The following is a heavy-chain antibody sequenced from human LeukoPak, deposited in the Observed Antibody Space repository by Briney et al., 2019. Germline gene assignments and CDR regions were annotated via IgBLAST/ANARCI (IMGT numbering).Heavy chain of an antibody. V-gene: IGHV1-46*01. J-gene: IGHJ4*02. CDR3: ARAKWFFEGIQLPDY. Sequence: ASVKVSCKASGYTFTSYGISWVRQAPGQGLEWMGIINPSGGSTSYAQKFQGRVTMTRDTSTSTVYMELSSLRSEDTAVYYCARAKWFFEGIQLPDYWGQGTLVTVSS. CDR2: INPSGGST. CDR1: GYTFTSYG. D-gene: IGHD5-18*01.